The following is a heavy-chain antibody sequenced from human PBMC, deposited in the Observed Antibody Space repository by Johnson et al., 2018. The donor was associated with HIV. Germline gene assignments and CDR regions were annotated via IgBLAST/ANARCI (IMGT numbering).Heavy chain of an antibody. CDR1: GFTFSSYA. V-gene: IGHV3-30*04. CDR3: YGDYDAFDI. D-gene: IGHD4-17*01. Sequence: QVQLVESGGGVVQPGRSLRLSCAASGFTFSSYAMHWVRQAPGKGLEWVAVISYDGSNKYYADSVKGRFTISRDNSKNTLYLQMTSLRVEDTAVYYCYGDYDAFDIWGQGTMVSVSS. J-gene: IGHJ3*02. CDR2: ISYDGSNK.